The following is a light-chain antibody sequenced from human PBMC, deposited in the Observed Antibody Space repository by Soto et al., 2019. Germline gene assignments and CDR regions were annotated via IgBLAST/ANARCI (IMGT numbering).Light chain of an antibody. Sequence: QSALTQPPSASGSPGQSVTISCTGTSSDVGGYDYVSWYQQHPGKAPKLIIYEVNERPSGVPDRFSGSKSGNTASLTVSGLQAEDEADYYYSSYAGSNNCVFRTGSKVTVL. V-gene: IGLV2-8*01. CDR2: EVN. CDR1: SSDVGGYDY. CDR3: SSYAGSNNCV. J-gene: IGLJ1*01.